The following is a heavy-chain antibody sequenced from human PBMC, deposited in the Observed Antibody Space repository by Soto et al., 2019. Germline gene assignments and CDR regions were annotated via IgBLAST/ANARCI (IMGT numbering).Heavy chain of an antibody. CDR3: ARDLVGEIVQADIRSLYGMDV. CDR1: GFTFSDYY. D-gene: IGHD2-2*02. V-gene: IGHV3-11*01. J-gene: IGHJ6*02. Sequence: PGGSLRLSCAASGFTFSDYYMSWIRQAPGKGLEWVSYISSSGSTIYYADSVKGRFTISRDNAKNSLYLQMNSLRAEDTAVYYCARDLVGEIVQADIRSLYGMDVWGQGTTVTVSS. CDR2: ISSSGSTI.